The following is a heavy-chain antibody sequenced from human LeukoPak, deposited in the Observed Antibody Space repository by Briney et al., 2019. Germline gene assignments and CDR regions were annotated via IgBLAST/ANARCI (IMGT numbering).Heavy chain of an antibody. D-gene: IGHD5-12*01. CDR3: ARSWLRLRYYYYGMDV. J-gene: IGHJ6*02. CDR2: IWYDGSNK. Sequence: GRSLRLSCAASGFTFSSYGMHWVRQAPGKGLEWVAVIWYDGSNKYYADSVKGRFTISRDNSKNTLYLQMNSLRAEDTAVYYCARSWLRLRYYYYGMDVWGQGTTVTVSS. CDR1: GFTFSSYG. V-gene: IGHV3-33*08.